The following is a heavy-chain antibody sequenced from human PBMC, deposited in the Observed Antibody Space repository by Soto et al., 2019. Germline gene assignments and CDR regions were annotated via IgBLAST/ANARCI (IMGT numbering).Heavy chain of an antibody. D-gene: IGHD5-12*01. CDR2: IKSKTDGGTT. CDR1: GFTFSNAW. V-gene: IGHV3-15*01. Sequence: NLGGSLRLSCAASGFTFSNAWMSWVRQAPGKGLEWVGRIKSKTDGGTTDYAAPVKGRFTISRDDSKNTLYLQMNSLKTEDTAVYYCTTLYVDIVAMANDYWGQGTLVTVSS. J-gene: IGHJ4*02. CDR3: TTLYVDIVAMANDY.